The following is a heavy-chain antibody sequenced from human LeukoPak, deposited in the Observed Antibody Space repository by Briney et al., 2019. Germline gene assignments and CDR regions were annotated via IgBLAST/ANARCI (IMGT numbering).Heavy chain of an antibody. CDR3: AKDIYSSSWYEFRLSDYYYGMDV. D-gene: IGHD6-13*01. Sequence: LLGGSLRLSCAGSGFTFTDSAINWVRQAPGKGLEWVSAISGSGGSTYYADSVKGRFTISRDNSKNTLYLQMNSLRAEDTAVYYCAKDIYSSSWYEFRLSDYYYGMDVWGQGTTVTVSS. V-gene: IGHV3-23*01. J-gene: IGHJ6*02. CDR1: GFTFTDSA. CDR2: ISGSGGST.